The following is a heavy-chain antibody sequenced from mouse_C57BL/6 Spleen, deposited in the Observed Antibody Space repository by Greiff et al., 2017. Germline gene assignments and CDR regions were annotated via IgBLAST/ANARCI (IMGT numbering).Heavy chain of an antibody. J-gene: IGHJ2*01. CDR1: GFTFNTYA. CDR3: VREDWHYYGSSYFDY. CDR2: IRSKSSNYAT. D-gene: IGHD1-1*01. V-gene: IGHV10-3*01. Sequence: EVMLVESGGGLVQPKGSLKLSCAASGFTFNTYAMHWVRQAPGKGLEWVARIRSKSSNYATYYADSVKDRFTISRDDSQSMLYLQMNNLKTEDTAMYYCVREDWHYYGSSYFDYWGQGTTLTVSS.